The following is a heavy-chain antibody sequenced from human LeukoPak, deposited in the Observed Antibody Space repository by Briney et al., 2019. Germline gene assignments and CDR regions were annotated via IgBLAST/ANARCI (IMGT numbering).Heavy chain of an antibody. CDR3: ARAGRLQLDFDI. CDR1: GVSISSYH. D-gene: IGHD1-1*01. J-gene: IGHJ3*02. V-gene: IGHV4-59*01. Sequence: SETLSLTCTVSGVSISSYHWSWIRQPPGKGLEWIGYIYYSGSTNYNPSLKSRVTISVDTSKNQFSLKLKSVTAADTAVYYCARAGRLQLDFDIWGQGTVVTVSS. CDR2: IYYSGST.